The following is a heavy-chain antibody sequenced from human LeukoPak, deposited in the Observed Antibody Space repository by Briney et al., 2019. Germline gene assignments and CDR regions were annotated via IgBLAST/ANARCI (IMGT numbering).Heavy chain of an antibody. J-gene: IGHJ4*02. CDR1: RGSIRNSNYY. Sequence: KPSETLSLTCTVSRGSIRNSNYYWGWIRQPPGKGLEWIGSIFYDGSSDYNPSLKSRVTMSVDTSKNQFSLKLSSVAAADTAVYYCARDRYYYDSSGYYYFDYWGQGTLVTVSS. CDR2: IFYDGSS. V-gene: IGHV4-39*07. CDR3: ARDRYYYDSSGYYYFDY. D-gene: IGHD3-22*01.